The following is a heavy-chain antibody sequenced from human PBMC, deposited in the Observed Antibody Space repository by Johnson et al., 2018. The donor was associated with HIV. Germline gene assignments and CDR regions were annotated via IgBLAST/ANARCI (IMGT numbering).Heavy chain of an antibody. CDR3: ARACRDGYTCDAFDI. V-gene: IGHV3-66*01. CDR2: INSGGST. CDR1: GFSVSSNY. J-gene: IGHJ3*02. D-gene: IGHD5-24*01. Sequence: VQLVDSGGGLVQPGGSLRLSCAASGFSVSSNYMTWVRQGPGKGLEWVSVINSGGSTYYADSVKGRFTISRDNSKNTLYLQMNSLRAEDTAVYYCARACRDGYTCDAFDIWGQGTMVTVSS.